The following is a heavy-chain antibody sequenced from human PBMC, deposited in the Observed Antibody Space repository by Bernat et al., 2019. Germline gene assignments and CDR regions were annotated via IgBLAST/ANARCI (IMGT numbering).Heavy chain of an antibody. V-gene: IGHV3-33*01. CDR3: VRGGSSSWYEVFY. CDR1: RFTFSSYG. J-gene: IGHJ4*02. D-gene: IGHD6-13*01. CDR2: RWYDGSNK. Sequence: QVQLVESGGGVVQPGRSLRLSCAASRFTFSSYGMHWGRQAPGKGLGWVAVRWYDGSNKYYGDSVKGRFIISRDKSKNTLYLQMNSLRAEDTAVYYCVRGGSSSWYEVFYWGQGTLVTVSS.